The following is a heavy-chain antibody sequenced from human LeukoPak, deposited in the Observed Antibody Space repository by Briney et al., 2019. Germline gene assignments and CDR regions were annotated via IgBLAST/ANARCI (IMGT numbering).Heavy chain of an antibody. V-gene: IGHV3-21*04. CDR1: GFTFSTYS. CDR3: ARVSDISVAAYFDY. D-gene: IGHD6-19*01. J-gene: IGHJ4*02. CDR2: ISSTSSYI. Sequence: GGSLRLSCAASGFTFSTYSMNWVRQAPGKGLEWVSSISSTSSYIYYADSVKGRFTISRDNAKNSLYLQMNSLRAEDTALYYCARVSDISVAAYFDYWGQGTRVTVSS.